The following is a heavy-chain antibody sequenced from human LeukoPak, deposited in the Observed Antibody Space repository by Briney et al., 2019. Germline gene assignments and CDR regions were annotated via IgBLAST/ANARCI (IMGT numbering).Heavy chain of an antibody. V-gene: IGHV1-18*01. Sequence: AASVKVSCKASGYTFTSYGISWVRQAPAHGLEWMGWISAYDGNTNYAQKLQGRVTMTTDTSTSTAYMELRSLRSDDTAVYYCARADQYYYGSGSYWSGFDAWGQGTLVTVSS. CDR1: GYTFTSYG. CDR2: ISAYDGNT. J-gene: IGHJ5*02. D-gene: IGHD3-10*01. CDR3: ARADQYYYGSGSYWSGFDA.